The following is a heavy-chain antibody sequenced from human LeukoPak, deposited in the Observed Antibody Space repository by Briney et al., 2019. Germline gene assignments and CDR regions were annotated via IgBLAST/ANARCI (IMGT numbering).Heavy chain of an antibody. CDR2: INLNGGST. V-gene: IGHV3-20*04. CDR1: GFTFDDYG. D-gene: IGHD3-22*01. Sequence: GGSLRLSCAASGFTFDDYGMSWVGHAPGKGLEWVSGINLNGGSTGYAGSVKGRFTISRDNAKTSLYLQMNSLRAEDTAVYYCAKAGLAGSGYYYAHWGQGTLVTVSS. J-gene: IGHJ4*02. CDR3: AKAGLAGSGYYYAH.